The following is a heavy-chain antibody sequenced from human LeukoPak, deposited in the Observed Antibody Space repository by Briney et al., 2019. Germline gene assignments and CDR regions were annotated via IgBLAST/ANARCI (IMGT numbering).Heavy chain of an antibody. J-gene: IGHJ3*02. V-gene: IGHV3-64D*09. CDR1: GFTFSSFA. CDR3: VKSRQLDVSNDALDI. D-gene: IGHD5-24*01. CDR2: VSSDGGST. Sequence: GGNLRLSCSASGFTFSSFAMHWVRQAPGKGLVYVLAVSSDGGSTYFADSVVGRFVISRDNSKTTLYLQMRSLRPGDTAVYYCVKSRQLDVSNDALDIWGQSTMVTVSS.